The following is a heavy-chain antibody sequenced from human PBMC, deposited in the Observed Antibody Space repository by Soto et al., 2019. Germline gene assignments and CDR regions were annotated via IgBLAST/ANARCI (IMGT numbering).Heavy chain of an antibody. CDR3: ARGTPYYDFWSGTYYYYGMDV. J-gene: IGHJ6*02. CDR2: ICTRGST. CDR1: GGSISRYY. Sequence: SETLSLTCTVSGGSISRYYWSWIRQPAGKGLEWLGRICTRGSTNYNPSLKSRVTMSVDTSKNQFSLKLSSVTAADTAVYYCARGTPYYDFWSGTYYYYGMDVWGQGTTVTVSS. V-gene: IGHV4-4*07. D-gene: IGHD3-3*01.